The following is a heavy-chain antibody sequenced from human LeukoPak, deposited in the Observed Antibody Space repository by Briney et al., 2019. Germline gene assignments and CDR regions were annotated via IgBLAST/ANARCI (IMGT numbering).Heavy chain of an antibody. CDR1: GFTVSSNY. CDR3: ANLYSSSLRGFN. Sequence: PGGSLRLSCAASGFTVSSNYMSWVRQPPGKGLEWIGEINHSGSTNYNPSLKSRVTISVDTSKNQFSLKLSSVTAADTAVYYCANLYSSSLRGFNWGQGTLVTVSS. J-gene: IGHJ4*02. CDR2: INHSGST. D-gene: IGHD3-10*01. V-gene: IGHV4-34*08.